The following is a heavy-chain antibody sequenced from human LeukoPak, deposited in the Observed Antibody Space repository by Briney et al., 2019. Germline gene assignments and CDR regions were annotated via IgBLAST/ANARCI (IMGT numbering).Heavy chain of an antibody. J-gene: IGHJ5*02. CDR3: ARYSSSSGWFDP. CDR2: IYTSGDT. CDR1: GGSISTGDYY. Sequence: TSETLSLTCTVSGGSISTGDYYWSWIRQPAGKELEWIGRIYTSGDTVYNSSLKSRVTMSVDTSKNQFSLKLSSVTAADTAVYYCARYSSSSGWFDPWGQGTLVTVSS. V-gene: IGHV4-61*02. D-gene: IGHD6-6*01.